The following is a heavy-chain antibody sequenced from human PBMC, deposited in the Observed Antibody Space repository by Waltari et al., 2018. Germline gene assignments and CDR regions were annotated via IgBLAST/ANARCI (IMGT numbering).Heavy chain of an antibody. CDR1: GGSISSSSYY. Sequence: QLQLQESGPGLVKPSETLSLTCTVSGGSISSSSYYWGWIRQPPGKGLEWIGSIYYSGSTYYNPSLKSRVTISVDTSKNQFSLKLSSVTAADTAVYYCAKDRAYSSRSFDYWGQGTLVTVSS. J-gene: IGHJ4*02. CDR3: AKDRAYSSRSFDY. D-gene: IGHD6-13*01. V-gene: IGHV4-39*07. CDR2: IYYSGST.